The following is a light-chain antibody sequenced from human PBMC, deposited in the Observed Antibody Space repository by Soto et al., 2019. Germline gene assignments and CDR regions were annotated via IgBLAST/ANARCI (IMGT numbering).Light chain of an antibody. CDR3: QQRSGWPPIT. J-gene: IGKJ5*01. V-gene: IGKV3-11*01. Sequence: EVVLTQSPATLSLSPGERATLSCRASQSVSNYLAWYQQKPGQAPRLLIYDASSRATGIPDRFSGSGSGTDFTLTISSLEPEDFAVYYCQQRSGWPPITFGQGTRLEIK. CDR2: DAS. CDR1: QSVSNY.